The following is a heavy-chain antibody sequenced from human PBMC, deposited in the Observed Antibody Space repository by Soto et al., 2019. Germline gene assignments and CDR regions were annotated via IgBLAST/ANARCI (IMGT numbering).Heavy chain of an antibody. J-gene: IGHJ6*02. CDR2: IYYSGST. CDR3: ARRPLYYYYGMDV. Sequence: SETLSLTCTVSGGPISSGDYYWSWIRQPPGKGLEWIGYIYYSGSTYYNPSLKSRVTISVDTSKNQFSLKLSSVTAADTAVYYCARRPLYYYYGMDVWGQGTTVTVSS. CDR1: GGPISSGDYY. V-gene: IGHV4-30-4*01.